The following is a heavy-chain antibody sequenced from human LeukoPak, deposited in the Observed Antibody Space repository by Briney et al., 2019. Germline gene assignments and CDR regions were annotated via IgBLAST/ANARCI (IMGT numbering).Heavy chain of an antibody. CDR3: ATDLVPGPSGIAAAGTFPP. J-gene: IGHJ5*02. V-gene: IGHV1-24*01. CDR1: GYTLTELS. D-gene: IGHD6-13*01. CDR2: FDPEDGET. Sequence: ASVKVSCKVSGYTLTELSMHRVRQAPGKGLEWMGGFDPEDGETINAQKFQGRVTMTEDTSTDTAYMELCSLRSEDTAVYYCATDLVPGPSGIAAAGTFPPWGQGTLVTVSS.